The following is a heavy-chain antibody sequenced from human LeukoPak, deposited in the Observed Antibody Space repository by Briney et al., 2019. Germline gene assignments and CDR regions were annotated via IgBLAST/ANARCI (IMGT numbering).Heavy chain of an antibody. D-gene: IGHD2-8*01. Sequence: GGSLRLSCATSGFTFGGYSMNWVRQTPEKGPEWLSYIGTGGSAMFYADSVKGRFTISRDNAKNLLYLQMNSLRDEDTAVYYCARGYCSNGVCRLFDYWGQGTLVTVSS. J-gene: IGHJ4*02. CDR2: IGTGGSAM. V-gene: IGHV3-48*02. CDR3: ARGYCSNGVCRLFDY. CDR1: GFTFGGYS.